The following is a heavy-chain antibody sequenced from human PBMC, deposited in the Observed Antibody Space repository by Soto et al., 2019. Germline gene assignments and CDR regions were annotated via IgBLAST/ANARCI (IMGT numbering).Heavy chain of an antibody. J-gene: IGHJ3*02. D-gene: IGHD3-22*01. V-gene: IGHV4-31*03. CDR2: IYYSGST. Sequence: SETLSLTCTVSGGSISSGGYYWSWIRQHPGKGLEWIGYIYYSGSTYYNPSRKSRVTISVDTSKNQFSLKLSSVTAADTAVYYCARDLNYDSSGYPNDAFDIWGQGTMVTVSS. CDR1: GGSISSGGYY. CDR3: ARDLNYDSSGYPNDAFDI.